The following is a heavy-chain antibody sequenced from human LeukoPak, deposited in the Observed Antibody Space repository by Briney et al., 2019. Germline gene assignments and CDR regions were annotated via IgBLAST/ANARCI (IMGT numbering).Heavy chain of an antibody. CDR3: ARVLAVAGSVLDY. V-gene: IGHV1-69*05. CDR2: IIPIFGTA. J-gene: IGHJ4*02. Sequence: SVKVSCKASGGTFSSYAISWVRQAPGQGLEWMGGIIPIFGTANYAQKFQGRVTITTDESTSTAYMELSSLRSDDTAVYYCARVLAVAGSVLDYWGQGTLVTVSS. CDR1: GGTFSSYA. D-gene: IGHD6-19*01.